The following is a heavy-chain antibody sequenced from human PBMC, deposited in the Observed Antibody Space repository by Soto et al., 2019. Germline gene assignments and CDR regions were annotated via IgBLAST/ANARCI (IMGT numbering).Heavy chain of an antibody. CDR3: ARDRGGLEY. D-gene: IGHD6-25*01. CDR2: TYYRSKWYN. CDR1: GDSVSSNSAA. J-gene: IGHJ1*01. Sequence: PSQTLALTCAISGDSVSSNSAAWNWIRQSPSRGLEWLGRTYYRSKWYNDYAVSVKSRITXXXDXXXNXFXXXLXSVTPDDTALYYCARDRGGLEYSGQRILVIGSS. V-gene: IGHV6-1*01.